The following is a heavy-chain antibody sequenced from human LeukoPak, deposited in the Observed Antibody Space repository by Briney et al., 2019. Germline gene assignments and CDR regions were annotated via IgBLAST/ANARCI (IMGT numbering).Heavy chain of an antibody. CDR1: GFTVSSNY. D-gene: IGHD3-22*01. CDR3: ATSDSSGYYYLDY. CDR2: IYSGGST. J-gene: IGHJ4*02. Sequence: GGSLRLSCAASGFTVSSNYMSWVRQAPGKGLEWVSVIYSGGSTYYADSVKGRFTISRDNSKNTLYLQMNSLRAEDTAVYCCATSDSSGYYYLDYWGQGTLVTVSS. V-gene: IGHV3-53*01.